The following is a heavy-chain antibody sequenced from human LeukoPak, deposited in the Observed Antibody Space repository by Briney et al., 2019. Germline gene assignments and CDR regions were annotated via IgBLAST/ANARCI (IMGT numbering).Heavy chain of an antibody. Sequence: PGGSLRLSCAASGFTFSTFAMSWVRQAPGKGLNWVSVISGSGGSTYYADSVKGRFTISRDNSKNTLYLQMNSLRAEDTAVYYCAKNPPNYQLVNYYYHYMDVWGKGTTVTVSS. V-gene: IGHV3-23*01. CDR1: GFTFSTFA. D-gene: IGHD1-1*01. CDR2: ISGSGGST. CDR3: AKNPPNYQLVNYYYHYMDV. J-gene: IGHJ6*03.